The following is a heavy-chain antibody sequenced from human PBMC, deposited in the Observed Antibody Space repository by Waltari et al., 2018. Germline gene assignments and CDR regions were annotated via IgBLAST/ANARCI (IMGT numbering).Heavy chain of an antibody. CDR2: IYYSGST. CDR3: ARSITSRGYSYGYYYYGMDV. D-gene: IGHD5-18*01. CDR1: GGSISSSSYY. V-gene: IGHV4-39*01. J-gene: IGHJ6*02. Sequence: QLQLQESGPGLVKPSEPLSLTCTVSGGSISSSSYYWGWIRQPPGKGLEWIGSIYYSGSTYYNPSLKSRVTISVDTSKNQFSLKLSSVTAADTAVYYCARSITSRGYSYGYYYYGMDVWGQGTTVTVSS.